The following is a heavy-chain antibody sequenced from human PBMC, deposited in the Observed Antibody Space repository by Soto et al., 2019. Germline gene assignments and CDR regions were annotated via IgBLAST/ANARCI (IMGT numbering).Heavy chain of an antibody. CDR2: INHSGST. CDR3: ARHGMDYYDSSVYYYSPYYFDY. D-gene: IGHD3-22*01. CDR1: GGSFGGYY. V-gene: IGHV4-34*01. Sequence: SETLSLTCAVYGGSFGGYYWSWVRQPPGKGLEWIGEINHSGSTNYNPSLKSRVTISVDTSKNQFSLKLSSVTAADTAVYYCARHGMDYYDSSVYYYSPYYFDYWGQGTLVTVSS. J-gene: IGHJ4*02.